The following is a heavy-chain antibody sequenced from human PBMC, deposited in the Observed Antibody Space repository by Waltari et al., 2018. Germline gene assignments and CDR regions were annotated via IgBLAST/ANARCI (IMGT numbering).Heavy chain of an antibody. CDR2: LIPTFGAP. Sequence: QVHLVQSGAEVKKPGSSVKVSCKASGGTFGRYAIPWVRQAPGQGLELMGGLIPTFGAPNYAQRFQGRVTITADESTSTVYMELSSLKSEDTALYFCARRQLGGPLDPWGQGTLVTVSS. CDR1: GGTFGRYA. J-gene: IGHJ5*02. CDR3: ARRQLGGPLDP. D-gene: IGHD1-1*01. V-gene: IGHV1-69*12.